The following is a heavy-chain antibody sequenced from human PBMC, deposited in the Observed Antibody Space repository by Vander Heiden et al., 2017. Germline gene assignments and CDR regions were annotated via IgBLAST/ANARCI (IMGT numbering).Heavy chain of an antibody. CDR1: GFTFSSYA. CDR2: ISSNGGST. D-gene: IGHD1-26*01. J-gene: IGHJ4*02. V-gene: IGHV3-64*01. CDR3: ARALGSYEDY. Sequence: EVQLVESGGGLVQPGGSLRLSCAASGFTFSSYAMHWVRQAPGKGLEYVSAISSNGGSTDYANSVKGRFTISRDNSKNTLYLQMGSLRAEDMAVYYCARALGSYEDYWGQGTLVTVSS.